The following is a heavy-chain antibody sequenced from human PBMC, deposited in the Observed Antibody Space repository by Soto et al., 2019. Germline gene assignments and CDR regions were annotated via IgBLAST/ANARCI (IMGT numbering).Heavy chain of an antibody. J-gene: IGHJ4*02. V-gene: IGHV4-31*03. CDR1: GGSISSGGYY. D-gene: IGHD5-12*01. CDR3: ARVEMATITADY. Sequence: PSETLSLTCTVSGGSISSGGYYWSWIRQHPGKGLEWIGYIYYSGSTYYNPSLKSRVTISVDTSKNQFSLKLSSVTAADTAVYYCARVEMATITADYWGQGTLVTVSS. CDR2: IYYSGST.